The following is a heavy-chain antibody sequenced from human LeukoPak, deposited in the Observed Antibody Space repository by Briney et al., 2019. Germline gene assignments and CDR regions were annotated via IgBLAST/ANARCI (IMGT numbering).Heavy chain of an antibody. J-gene: IGHJ4*02. V-gene: IGHV3-30-3*01. Sequence: GGSLRLSCAASGFTFSSYAMHWVRQAPGKGLEWVAVISYDGSNKYYADSVKGRFTISRGNSKNALYLQMNSLRAEDTAVYYCARLRTGSSSSSYWGQGTLVTVSS. CDR2: ISYDGSNK. D-gene: IGHD6-6*01. CDR3: ARLRTGSSSSSY. CDR1: GFTFSSYA.